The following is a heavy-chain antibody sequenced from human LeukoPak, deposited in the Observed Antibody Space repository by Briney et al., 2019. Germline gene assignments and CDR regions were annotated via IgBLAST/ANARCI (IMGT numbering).Heavy chain of an antibody. D-gene: IGHD3-9*01. Sequence: GEPLKISCKGSGYSFTNSWIGWVRQMPGKGLEWMGIIYPGDSDTRYSPSFQGQVTISADKSISTAYLQWSSLKASDTAMYYCSRGRLRYHDFWGQGTLVTVSS. CDR1: GYSFTNSW. V-gene: IGHV5-51*01. CDR3: SRGRLRYHDF. J-gene: IGHJ4*02. CDR2: IYPGDSDT.